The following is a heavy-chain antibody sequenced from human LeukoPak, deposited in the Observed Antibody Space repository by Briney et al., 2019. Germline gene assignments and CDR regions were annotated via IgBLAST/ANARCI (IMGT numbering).Heavy chain of an antibody. D-gene: IGHD4-17*01. CDR3: ARGRLYGDYSY. J-gene: IGHJ4*02. V-gene: IGHV1-69*05. CDR1: GGTFSSYA. Sequence: ASVKVSCKASGGTFSSYAISWVRQAPGRGLEWMGGIIPIFGTANYAQKFQGRVTITTDESTSTAYMELSSLGSEDTAVYYCARGRLYGDYSYWGQGTLVTVSS. CDR2: IIPIFGTA.